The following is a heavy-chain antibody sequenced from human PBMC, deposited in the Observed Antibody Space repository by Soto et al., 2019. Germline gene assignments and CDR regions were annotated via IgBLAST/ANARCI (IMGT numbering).Heavy chain of an antibody. Sequence: PGGSLRLSCAASGFTFSSYAMSWVRQAPGKGLEWVSAISGSGGSTYYADSVKGRFTISRDNSKNALYLQMNSLRAEDTAVYYCAKDSERDDYVWGSYLGHFDYWGQGTLVTVSS. CDR3: AKDSERDDYVWGSYLGHFDY. CDR2: ISGSGGST. CDR1: GFTFSSYA. D-gene: IGHD3-16*01. J-gene: IGHJ4*02. V-gene: IGHV3-23*01.